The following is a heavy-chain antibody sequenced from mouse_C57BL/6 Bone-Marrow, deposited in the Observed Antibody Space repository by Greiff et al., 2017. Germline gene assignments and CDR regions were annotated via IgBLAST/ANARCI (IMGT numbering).Heavy chain of an antibody. V-gene: IGHV3-8*01. Sequence: EVQGVESGPGLAKPSQTLSLTCSVTGYSITSDYWNWFRKFPGNKLEYMGYISYSGSTYYNPSLQSRISITRDTSKNQYYLQLNSVTTDDTATYYCARGRWLGFAYWGQGTLVTVSA. D-gene: IGHD1-1*02. CDR3: ARGRWLGFAY. CDR1: GYSITSDY. CDR2: ISYSGST. J-gene: IGHJ3*01.